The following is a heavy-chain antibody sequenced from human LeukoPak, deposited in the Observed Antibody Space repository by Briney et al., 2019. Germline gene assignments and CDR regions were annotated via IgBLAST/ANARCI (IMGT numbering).Heavy chain of an antibody. V-gene: IGHV4-39*01. J-gene: IGHJ4*02. CDR3: ARTEGGWYSFDY. D-gene: IGHD6-19*01. CDR1: GGSISRSSYY. CDR2: IYYSGST. Sequence: SVTLSLTRTVSGGSISRSSYYWGWIRQPPGKGLEWIGRIYYSGSTYYNPSLKSRVTISVDTSKNQFSLKLSSVTAADTAVYYRARTEGGWYSFDYWGQGTLVTVSS.